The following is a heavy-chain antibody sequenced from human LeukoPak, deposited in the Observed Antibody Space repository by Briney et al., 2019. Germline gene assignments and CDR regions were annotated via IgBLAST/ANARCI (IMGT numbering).Heavy chain of an antibody. J-gene: IGHJ4*02. CDR1: GFTFSNFV. D-gene: IGHD2-2*01. CDR3: AKSTCSTTNCNLDYYIDF. CDR2: INNSVGST. V-gene: IGHV3-23*01. Sequence: GSLRLSCAASGFTFSNFVISWVRQAPGKGLEWLSFINNSVGSTYYADSVKGRFPISRDNSKNTLYLHMRSVRAEDTAIYFCAKSTCSTTNCNLDYYIDFWGQGALVTVSS.